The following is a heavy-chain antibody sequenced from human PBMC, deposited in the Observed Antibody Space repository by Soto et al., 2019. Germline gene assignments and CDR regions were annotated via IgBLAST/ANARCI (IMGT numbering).Heavy chain of an antibody. CDR1: GYSFTCYW. D-gene: IGHD3-22*01. CDR3: ATLTYYYDSSGYYYYFDY. Sequence: PGESLKISCKGSGYSFTCYWISWVRQMPGKGLEWMGRIDPSDSYTNYSPSFQGHVTISADKSISTAYLQWSSLKASDTAMYYCATLTYYYDSSGYYYYFDYWGQGTLVTVSS. CDR2: IDPSDSYT. V-gene: IGHV5-10-1*01. J-gene: IGHJ4*02.